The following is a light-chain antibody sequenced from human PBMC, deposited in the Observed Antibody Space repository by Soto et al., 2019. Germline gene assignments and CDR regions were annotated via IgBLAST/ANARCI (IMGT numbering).Light chain of an antibody. CDR1: QGIGND. J-gene: IGKJ1*01. CDR3: LHDYNYPLT. V-gene: IGKV1-6*01. Sequence: AIQLTQAPSSLSASVGDSVTITCRASQGIGNDLGWYQQKPGEAPKLLIFAASNLQSGVPSRFSGSRSGTDFTLTISSLQPEDFATYYCLHDYNYPLTFGQGTKVEI. CDR2: AAS.